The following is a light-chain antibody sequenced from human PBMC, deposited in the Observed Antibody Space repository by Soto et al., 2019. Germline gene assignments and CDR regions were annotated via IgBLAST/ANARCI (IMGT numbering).Light chain of an antibody. CDR2: DAS. J-gene: IGKJ2*01. CDR3: QHYDNLPYT. V-gene: IGKV1-33*01. CDR1: QDISSY. Sequence: DIQMTQSPSSLSASVGDRVTITCQASQDISSYLSWYQQKPGKAPKVLIYDASKLQRGAPSRFSGGGSGTDFTFTISSLQPEDIGTYYCQHYDNLPYTFGQGTKLEIK.